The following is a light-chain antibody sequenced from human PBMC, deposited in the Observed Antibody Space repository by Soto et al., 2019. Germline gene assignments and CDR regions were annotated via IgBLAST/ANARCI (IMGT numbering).Light chain of an antibody. J-gene: IGKJ2*01. V-gene: IGKV3-20*01. Sequence: EIVLTQSPGTLSLSPGERATLSCRASQSVSSSYLAWYQQKPGQAPRLLIYGASSRATGIPDRFSGSGSGTDFTLTISGLQSEDFAVYYCQQYNDWPPGYTFGQGTK. CDR2: GAS. CDR3: QQYNDWPPGYT. CDR1: QSVSSSY.